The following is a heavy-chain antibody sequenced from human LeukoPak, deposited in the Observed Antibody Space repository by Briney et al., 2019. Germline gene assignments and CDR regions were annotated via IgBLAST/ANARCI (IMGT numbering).Heavy chain of an antibody. CDR3: ARDRSDYFDY. CDR1: GFTFSSYS. J-gene: IGHJ4*02. V-gene: IGHV3-21*01. Sequence: GGSLRLSCAASGFTFSSYSMNWVRQAPGKELEWVSSISSSSSYIYYADSVKGRFTISRDNAKNSLYLQMNSLRAEDTAVYYCARDRSDYFDYWGQGTLVTVSS. CDR2: ISSSSSYI.